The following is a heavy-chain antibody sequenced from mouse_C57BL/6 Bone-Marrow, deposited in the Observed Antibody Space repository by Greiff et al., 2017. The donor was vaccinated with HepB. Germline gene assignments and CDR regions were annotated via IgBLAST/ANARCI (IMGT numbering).Heavy chain of an antibody. D-gene: IGHD1-1*01. CDR3: ARRTTDHY. J-gene: IGHJ2*01. Sequence: EVKLMESGPVLVKPGASVKMSCKASGYTFTDYYMNWVKQSHGKSLEWIGVINPYNGGTSYNQKFKGKATLTVDKSSSTAYMELNSLTSEDSAVYYCARRTTDHYWGQGTTLTVSS. CDR1: GYTFTDYY. V-gene: IGHV1-19*01. CDR2: INPYNGGT.